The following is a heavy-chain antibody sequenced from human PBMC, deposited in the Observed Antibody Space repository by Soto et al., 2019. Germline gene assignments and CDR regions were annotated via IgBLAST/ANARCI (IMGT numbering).Heavy chain of an antibody. CDR2: IWYDGSNK. V-gene: IGHV3-33*01. Sequence: ESGGGVVQPGRSLRLSCAASGFTFSSYGMHWVRQAPGKGLEWVAVIWYDGSNKYYADSVKGRFTISRDNSKNTLYLQMNSLRAEDTAVYYCARESGGYYYYGMDVWGQGTTVTVSS. J-gene: IGHJ6*02. CDR3: ARESGGYYYYGMDV. D-gene: IGHD5-12*01. CDR1: GFTFSSYG.